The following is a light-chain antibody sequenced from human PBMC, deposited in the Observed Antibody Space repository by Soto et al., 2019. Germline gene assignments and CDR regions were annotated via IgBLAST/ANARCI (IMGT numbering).Light chain of an antibody. CDR3: QQYNSYPIT. CDR1: QSISSW. CDR2: KAS. J-gene: IGKJ4*01. V-gene: IGKV1-5*03. Sequence: DIQMTQSPSTLSASVGDTVTITCRAGQSISSWLAWYQQKPGKAPKLLIYKASSLESGVPPRFSGSGSGTEFTLTISSLQPDDFATYHCQQYNSYPITFGGGTKVEIK.